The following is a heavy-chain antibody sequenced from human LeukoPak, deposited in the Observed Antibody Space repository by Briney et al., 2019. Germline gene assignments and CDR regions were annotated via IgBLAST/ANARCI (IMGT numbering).Heavy chain of an antibody. D-gene: IGHD1-26*01. Sequence: GGSLRLSCAASGFTFSTYAMNWVRQAPGKGLEWVSSISTGGLSTYYADSVKGRFTISRDNSKNTLYLQMNSLRAEDTAVYYCARDILPWGYFDYWGQGTLVTVSS. CDR1: GFTFSTYA. CDR3: ARDILPWGYFDY. J-gene: IGHJ4*02. V-gene: IGHV3-23*01. CDR2: ISTGGLST.